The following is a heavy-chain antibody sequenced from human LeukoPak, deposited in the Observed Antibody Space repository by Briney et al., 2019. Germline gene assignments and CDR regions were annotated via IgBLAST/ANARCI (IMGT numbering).Heavy chain of an antibody. CDR2: ISGGGGNT. J-gene: IGHJ6*02. V-gene: IGHV3-23*01. CDR1: GFTFSTYV. D-gene: IGHD4-17*01. Sequence: GGSLRLSCAASGFTFSTYVVNWVRQAPGKGLEWVSAISGGGGNTYYADTVSGRFTISRDNSKNTLYLQMSSLRVEDTAVYYCARDATTVTTGESVRETLYYYYGMDVWGQGTTVTVSS. CDR3: ARDATTVTTGESVRETLYYYYGMDV.